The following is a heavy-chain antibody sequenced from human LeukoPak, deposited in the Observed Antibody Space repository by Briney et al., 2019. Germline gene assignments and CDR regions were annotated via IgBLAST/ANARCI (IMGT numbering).Heavy chain of an antibody. D-gene: IGHD3-22*01. V-gene: IGHV3-30-3*01. CDR1: GFTFSSYA. CDR3: ARGSYYYDSSGYPDP. CDR2: ISYDGSNK. J-gene: IGHJ5*02. Sequence: GRSLRLSCAASGFTFSSYAMHWVRQAPGKGLEWVAVISYDGSNKYYADSVKGRFTISRDNSKNTLYLQMNSLRAEDTAVYYCARGSYYYDSSGYPDPWGQGTLVTVSS.